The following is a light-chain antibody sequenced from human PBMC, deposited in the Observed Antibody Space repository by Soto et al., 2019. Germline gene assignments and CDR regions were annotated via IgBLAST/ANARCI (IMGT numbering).Light chain of an antibody. CDR2: DTS. Sequence: IVLTQSPASLSLSPGERATLSCGASHTIASVYLAWYQHKPGLAPRLLIYDTSIRATGIPDRFTGSGSGTDFALTVSRIEPGDFAVYYCQQYDTSLTFGGAPKVVIK. V-gene: IGKV3D-20*01. CDR3: QQYDTSLT. CDR1: HTIASVY. J-gene: IGKJ4*01.